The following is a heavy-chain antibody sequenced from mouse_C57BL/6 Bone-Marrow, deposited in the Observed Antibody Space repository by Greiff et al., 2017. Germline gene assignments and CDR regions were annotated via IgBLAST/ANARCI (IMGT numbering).Heavy chain of an antibody. V-gene: IGHV5-16*01. CDR2: INYDGSST. CDR3: ARDREYDYDGSYLDY. Sequence: VQLKESEGGLVQPGSSMKLSCTASGFTFSDYYMAWVRQVPEKGLEWVANINYDGSSTYYLDSLKSRFIISRDNAKNILDLQMSSLKSEDTATYYCARDREYDYDGSYLDYWGQGTTLTVSS. CDR1: GFTFSDYY. J-gene: IGHJ2*01. D-gene: IGHD2-4*01.